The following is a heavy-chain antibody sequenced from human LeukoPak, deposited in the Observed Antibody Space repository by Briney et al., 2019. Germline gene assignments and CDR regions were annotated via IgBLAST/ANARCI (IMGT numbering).Heavy chain of an antibody. CDR1: GFTFSTYS. Sequence: PGGSLRLSCAASGFTFSTYSMNWIRQPPGKGLEWIGNIYYSGSTYYNPSLNSRVTISVDTSKNQFSLKLSSVTAADTAVYYCARGGLMVYAIYYYYYMDVWGKGTTVTVSS. CDR3: ARGGLMVYAIYYYYYMDV. V-gene: IGHV4-59*04. J-gene: IGHJ6*03. CDR2: IYYSGST. D-gene: IGHD2-8*01.